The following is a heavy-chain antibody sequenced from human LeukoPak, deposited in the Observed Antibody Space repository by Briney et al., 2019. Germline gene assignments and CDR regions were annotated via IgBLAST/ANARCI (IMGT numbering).Heavy chain of an antibody. D-gene: IGHD2-15*01. Sequence: ASVKVSCKASGGTFSSYAISWVRQAPGQGLEWMGWINPNSGGTNYAQKFQGRVTMTRDTSISTAYMELSRPRSDDTAVYYCARSPGYCSGGSCYDEYFQHWGQGTLVTVSS. CDR1: GGTFSSYA. CDR3: ARSPGYCSGGSCYDEYFQH. J-gene: IGHJ1*01. CDR2: INPNSGGT. V-gene: IGHV1-2*02.